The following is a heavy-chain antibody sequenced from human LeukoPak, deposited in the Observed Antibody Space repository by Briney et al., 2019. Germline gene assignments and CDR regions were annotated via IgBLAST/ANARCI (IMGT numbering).Heavy chain of an antibody. CDR3: GIHYYDSSGSRFDY. V-gene: IGHV5-51*01. CDR2: IYPGDSDT. CDR1: GYTFASYW. D-gene: IGHD3-22*01. Sequence: GESLKISCKGPGYTFASYWVGWVRQMPGKGLGYMGIIYPGDSDTRYSPSFQGQVTISADKSITTAYLQWSSLKASDTAVYYCGIHYYDSSGSRFDYWGQGTLVTVSS. J-gene: IGHJ4*02.